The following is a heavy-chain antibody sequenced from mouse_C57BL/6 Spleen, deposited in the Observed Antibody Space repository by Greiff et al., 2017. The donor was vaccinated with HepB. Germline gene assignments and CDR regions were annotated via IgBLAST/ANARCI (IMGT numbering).Heavy chain of an antibody. CDR2: IDPANGNT. J-gene: IGHJ3*01. CDR1: GFNIKNTY. V-gene: IGHV14-3*01. CDR3: AHSSYYYGSSLWFAY. D-gene: IGHD1-1*01. Sequence: EVQLQQSVAELVRPGASVKLSCTASGFNIKNTYMHWVKQRPEQGLEWIGRIDPANGNTKYAPKFQGKATITADTSSNTAYLQLSSLTSEDTAIYYCAHSSYYYGSSLWFAYWGQGTLVTVSA.